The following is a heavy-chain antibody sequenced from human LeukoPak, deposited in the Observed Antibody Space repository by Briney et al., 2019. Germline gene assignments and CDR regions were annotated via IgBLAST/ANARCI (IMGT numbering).Heavy chain of an antibody. CDR3: ARAHGIVAAAVAFDI. J-gene: IGHJ3*02. V-gene: IGHV4-39*07. D-gene: IGHD1-26*01. Sequence: SETLSLTCTVSGGSISSRSYYWGWIRQPPGKGLEWIGSIYYSGSTYYNPSLKSRVTISVDTSKNQFSLKLSSVTAADTAVYYCARAHGIVAAAVAFDIWGQGTMVTVSS. CDR1: GGSISSRSYY. CDR2: IYYSGST.